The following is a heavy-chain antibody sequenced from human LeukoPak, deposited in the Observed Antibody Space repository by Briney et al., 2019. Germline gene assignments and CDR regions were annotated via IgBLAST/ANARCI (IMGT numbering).Heavy chain of an antibody. CDR2: ISYSGST. D-gene: IGHD3-10*01. J-gene: IGHJ4*02. V-gene: IGHV4-30-4*01. CDR3: AIVRRDGWFGGRGDY. CDR1: GGSISSGDYY. Sequence: SETLSLTCTVSGGSISSGDYYWSWIRQPQGKGLEWIGYISYSGSTYYNPSLKSRLTISIDTSKSQFSLKLSSVTAADTAVYFCAIVRRDGWFGGRGDYRGQGTLVTVSS.